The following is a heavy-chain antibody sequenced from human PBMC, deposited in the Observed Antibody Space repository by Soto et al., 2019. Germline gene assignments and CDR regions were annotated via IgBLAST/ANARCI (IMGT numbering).Heavy chain of an antibody. CDR1: GFSLSTSGVG. D-gene: IGHD3-16*01. CDR2: IYWDDYK. V-gene: IGHV2-5*02. CDR3: VHKGAGDRILDY. J-gene: IGHJ4*02. Sequence: SGPTLVNPTQTLTLTCTFSGFSLSTSGVGVGWISQPPGEALEWLALIYWDDYKHFSPSLESRLTITKDTSKNQVVLTMTNMDPVDTATYYCVHKGAGDRILDYWGQGTLVTVSS.